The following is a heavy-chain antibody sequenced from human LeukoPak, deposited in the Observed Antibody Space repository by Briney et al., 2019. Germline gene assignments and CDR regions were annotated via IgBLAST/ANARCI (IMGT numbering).Heavy chain of an antibody. V-gene: IGHV4-38-2*01. D-gene: IGHD6-13*01. CDR1: GFTFSDYY. J-gene: IGHJ4*02. Sequence: PGGSLRLSCAASGFTFSDYYMSWIRQAPGKGLEWIGSIYYSGSTYYNPSLKSRVTISVDTSKNQFSLKLSSLTAADTAVYYCARNKREAVGIDYGGREPLFPFPS. CDR2: IYYSGST. CDR3: ARNKREAVGIDY.